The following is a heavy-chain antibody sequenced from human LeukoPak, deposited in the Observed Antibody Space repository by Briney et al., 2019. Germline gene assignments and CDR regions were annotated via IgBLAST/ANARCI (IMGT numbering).Heavy chain of an antibody. CDR1: GFTFSTYG. CDR2: TQNDGSNK. Sequence: GGSLRLSCAASGFTFSTYGMHWVRQAPGKGLDWVACTQNDGSNKYYADSVKGRFTISRDNSKNTLYLQMNSLRAEDTAVCYCARDRATHSSSWFDSWGQGALVTVSS. V-gene: IGHV3-30*02. CDR3: ARDRATHSSSWFDS. J-gene: IGHJ5*01. D-gene: IGHD6-19*01.